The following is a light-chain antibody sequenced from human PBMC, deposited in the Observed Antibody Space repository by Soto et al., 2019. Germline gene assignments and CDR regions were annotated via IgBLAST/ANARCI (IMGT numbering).Light chain of an antibody. Sequence: EIVMTQSPATLSVSPGQGATLSCRASQSVYSNLAWYQQKPGQAPRLLISGASTSATGVPARFSGSGSGTEFTLTITSLQSEDFAVYYCQHYNSWPLTFGGGTNVEIK. J-gene: IGKJ4*01. CDR1: QSVYSN. CDR3: QHYNSWPLT. V-gene: IGKV3-15*01. CDR2: GAS.